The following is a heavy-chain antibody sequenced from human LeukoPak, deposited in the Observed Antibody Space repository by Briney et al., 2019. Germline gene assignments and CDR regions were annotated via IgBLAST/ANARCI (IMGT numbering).Heavy chain of an antibody. J-gene: IGHJ6*02. D-gene: IGHD3-3*01. Sequence: SETLSLTCAVYGVSFSGYYWSWIRQPPGKGLEWIGDFNHSGGTNYNPSLKSRVTISVDTSKNQFSLKPSSVTAADTAVYYCAKYYDFWISYGMDVWGQGTTVTVSS. CDR1: GVSFSGYY. CDR3: AKYYDFWISYGMDV. CDR2: FNHSGGT. V-gene: IGHV4-34*01.